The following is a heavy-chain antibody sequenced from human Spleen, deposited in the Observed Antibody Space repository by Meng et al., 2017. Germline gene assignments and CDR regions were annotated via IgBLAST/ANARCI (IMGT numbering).Heavy chain of an antibody. V-gene: IGHV1-18*01. D-gene: IGHD2-15*01. Sequence: ASVKVSCKASGGTFSSYAISWVRQAPGQGLQWVGWISASNGNTNYAQKLQGRVTMTTDTSTTTAYMELRSLTSDDTAVYFCAAGRHCSGGSCYLGVEDWGQGTLVTVSS. CDR2: ISASNGNT. CDR3: AAGRHCSGGSCYLGVED. J-gene: IGHJ4*02. CDR1: GGTFSSYA.